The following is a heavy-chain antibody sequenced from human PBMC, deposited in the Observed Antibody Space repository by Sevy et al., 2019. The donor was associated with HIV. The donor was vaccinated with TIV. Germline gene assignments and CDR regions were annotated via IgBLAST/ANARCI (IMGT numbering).Heavy chain of an antibody. V-gene: IGHV3-7*03. D-gene: IGHD2-2*01. CDR3: ARDCSSTSCLWGLDV. Sequence: GGSLRLSCAASGFTFSNYWMSWVRQAPGKGLEWVANIKRDGSEKYYMASVKGRFTISRDNAKNSLYLQINSLRAEDTAMYYFARDCSSTSCLWGLDVWGQGTTVTVSS. J-gene: IGHJ6*02. CDR2: IKRDGSEK. CDR1: GFTFSNYW.